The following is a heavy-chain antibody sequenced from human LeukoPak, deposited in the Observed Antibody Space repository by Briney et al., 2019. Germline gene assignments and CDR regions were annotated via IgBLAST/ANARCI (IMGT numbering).Heavy chain of an antibody. V-gene: IGHV3-30*18. J-gene: IGHJ4*02. CDR1: GFTFNSYG. CDR3: AKAYGSGVAGPNYFDC. D-gene: IGHD6-19*01. Sequence: PGRSLRLSCAASGFTFNSYGMHWVRQAPGKGLEWVAVISYDGSDKYYGDSVKGRFTISRDNSENTVYLQMNSLRAEDTAVFYCAKAYGSGVAGPNYFDCWVQGSLVTVSS. CDR2: ISYDGSDK.